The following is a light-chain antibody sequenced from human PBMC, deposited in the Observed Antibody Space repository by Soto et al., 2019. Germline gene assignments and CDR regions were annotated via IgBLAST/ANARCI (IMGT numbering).Light chain of an antibody. CDR1: SSDVGGYNY. Sequence: QSALTQPPSASGSPGQSVTFSCTGTSSDVGGYNYVSWYQQHPGKAPKLMIYEVSARPSGVPDRFSGSKSGNTASLTVSGLQAEDEADYYCSSYAGSNNLVFGGGTKLTVL. V-gene: IGLV2-8*01. J-gene: IGLJ2*01. CDR2: EVS. CDR3: SSYAGSNNLV.